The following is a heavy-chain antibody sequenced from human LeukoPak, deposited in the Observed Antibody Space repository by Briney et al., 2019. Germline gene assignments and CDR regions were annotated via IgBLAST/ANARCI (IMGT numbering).Heavy chain of an antibody. CDR2: IYSGGSI. V-gene: IGHV3-66*01. Sequence: GGSLRLSCAASGFTVSSNYMSWVRQAPGKGLEWVSVIYSGGSIYYADSVTGRFTISRDNSKNTLYLQMNSLRAEDTAVYYCSRDGPRAGRAVIFDAWGQGTPVTVAS. CDR3: SRDGPRAGRAVIFDA. CDR1: GFTVSSNY. J-gene: IGHJ4*01. D-gene: IGHD3-10*01.